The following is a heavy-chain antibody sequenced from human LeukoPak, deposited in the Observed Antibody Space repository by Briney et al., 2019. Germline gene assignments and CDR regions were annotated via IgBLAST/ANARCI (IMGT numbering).Heavy chain of an antibody. V-gene: IGHV3-15*01. Sequence: PGGSLRLSCAASGFTFSNAWMSWVRQAPGKGLEWVGRIKSKTDGGTTDYAAPVKGRFTISRDDSKNTLYLQMNSLKTEDTAVYYCTTDPMATIPTGRLDYWGQGTLVTVPS. J-gene: IGHJ4*02. CDR2: IKSKTDGGTT. CDR3: TTDPMATIPTGRLDY. CDR1: GFTFSNAW. D-gene: IGHD5-24*01.